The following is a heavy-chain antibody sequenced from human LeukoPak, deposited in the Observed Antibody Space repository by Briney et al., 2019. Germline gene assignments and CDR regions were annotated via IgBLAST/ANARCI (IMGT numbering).Heavy chain of an antibody. Sequence: GGSLRLSCAASGFTFSSYWMSWVRQAPGKGLEWVAIMWYDGSNKYYTDSVKGRFTISRDNSKNTLYLQMNSLRVEDTAVYHCAREDTALVIAYWGQGTLVTVSS. D-gene: IGHD5-18*01. CDR1: GFTFSSYW. J-gene: IGHJ4*02. V-gene: IGHV3-33*08. CDR2: MWYDGSNK. CDR3: AREDTALVIAY.